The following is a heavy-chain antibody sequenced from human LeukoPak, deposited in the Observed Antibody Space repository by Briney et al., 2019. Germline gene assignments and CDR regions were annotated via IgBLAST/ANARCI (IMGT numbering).Heavy chain of an antibody. CDR1: GFTFRNYW. D-gene: IGHD3-3*01. Sequence: GGSLRLSCVASGFTFRNYWMTWVRQAPGKRLEWVANIKQDGSDIHYVDSVKGRFTISRDNAKNSLYLQMNSLRAEDTAVYYCARDLDDFWSGYPDWGQGTLVTVSS. CDR3: ARDLDDFWSGYPD. J-gene: IGHJ4*02. CDR2: IKQDGSDI. V-gene: IGHV3-7*01.